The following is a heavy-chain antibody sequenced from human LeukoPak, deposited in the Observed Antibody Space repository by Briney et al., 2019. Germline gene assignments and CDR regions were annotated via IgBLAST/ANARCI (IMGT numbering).Heavy chain of an antibody. J-gene: IGHJ6*03. D-gene: IGHD3-10*01. Sequence: GGSLRLSRAPSGFTFCIYVMSWVRQAPGEGRECVSSECGGSGSTYYADSVKGRFTISRDNSKNTLYLQMNSLRADDTAAYYCAKRGGLDYYFYYMDVWGKGTTVTVSS. CDR1: GFTFCIYV. CDR3: AKRGGLDYYFYYMDV. CDR2: ECGGSGST. V-gene: IGHV3-23*01.